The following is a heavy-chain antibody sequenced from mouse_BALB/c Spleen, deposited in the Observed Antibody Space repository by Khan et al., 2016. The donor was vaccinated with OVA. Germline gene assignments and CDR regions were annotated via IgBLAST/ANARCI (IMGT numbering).Heavy chain of an antibody. CDR3: ARGYYGDPFAY. D-gene: IGHD2-13*01. CDR1: GFTFSDYY. CDR2: ISDGGSYT. Sequence: EVQLVESGGGLVKPGGSLKLSCAASGFTFSDYYMYWVRQTPEKRLEWVATISDGGSYTYYPDSVKGRFTISRDDVKNILYLQMSSLKSEDTAMYYCARGYYGDPFAYWGQGTLVHCLC. J-gene: IGHJ3*01. V-gene: IGHV5-4*02.